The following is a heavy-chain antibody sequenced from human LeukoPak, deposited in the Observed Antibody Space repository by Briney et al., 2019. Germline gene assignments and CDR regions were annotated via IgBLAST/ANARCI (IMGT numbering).Heavy chain of an antibody. V-gene: IGHV4-4*09. CDR3: ARKSGGYCSSSSCYYGAFDI. J-gene: IGHJ3*02. CDR2: IYSSGST. CDR1: GGSISSYY. D-gene: IGHD2-2*03. Sequence: SETLSLTCTVSGGSISSYYWIWIRQPPGKGLEWICYIYSSGSTNYNPSLKSRVTISVDTSKTQFSLRLGSVTAADTAVYYCARKSGGYCSSSSCYYGAFDIWGQGTMVTVSS.